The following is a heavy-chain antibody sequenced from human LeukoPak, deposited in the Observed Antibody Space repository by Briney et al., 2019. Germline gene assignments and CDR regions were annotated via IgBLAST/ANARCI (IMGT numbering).Heavy chain of an antibody. CDR2: TRKKVNSYTT. CDR1: GFIFSDHY. Sequence: PGGSLRLSCAASGFIFSDHYMDWVRQAPSKGLEWVGRTRKKVNSYTTEYAASVEGRFTISRDDSKNTLYLQMHSLRAEDTAIYYCAKVSVCYGCYLDYWGQGTLVTVS. CDR3: AKVSVCYGCYLDY. J-gene: IGHJ4*02. V-gene: IGHV3-72*01. D-gene: IGHD3-16*01.